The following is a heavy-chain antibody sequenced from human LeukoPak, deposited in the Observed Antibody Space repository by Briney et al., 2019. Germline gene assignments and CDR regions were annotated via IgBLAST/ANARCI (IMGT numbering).Heavy chain of an antibody. CDR3: ARPRPTFDWGLSDAFDI. D-gene: IGHD3-9*01. V-gene: IGHV3-30-3*01. Sequence: PGGSLRLSCAASGFTFSSYAMHWVRQAPGKGLEWVAVISYDGSNKYYADSVKGRFTISRDNSKNTLYLQMNSLRAEDTAVYYCARPRPTFDWGLSDAFDIWGQGTMVTVSS. J-gene: IGHJ3*02. CDR1: GFTFSSYA. CDR2: ISYDGSNK.